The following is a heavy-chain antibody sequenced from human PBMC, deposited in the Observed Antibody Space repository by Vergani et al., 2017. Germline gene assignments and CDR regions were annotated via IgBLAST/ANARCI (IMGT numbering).Heavy chain of an antibody. V-gene: IGHV3-74*01. Sequence: EVQLVESGGGLVQPGGSLRLSCAASGFTFSRHWLHWVRQAPGKGLVWVSRVNPEGTNTPYADSVKGRFTISRDSAKNMMYLQLNSLRDEDTAVYYCARDVRIDAEGTELDYWGQGTLVTVSS. CDR1: GFTFSRHW. J-gene: IGHJ4*02. CDR2: VNPEGTNT. CDR3: ARDVRIDAEGTELDY. D-gene: IGHD1-14*01.